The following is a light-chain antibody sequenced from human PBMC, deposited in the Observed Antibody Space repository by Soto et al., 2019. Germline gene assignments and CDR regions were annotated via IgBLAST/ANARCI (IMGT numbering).Light chain of an antibody. J-gene: IGKJ2*01. CDR3: QQYGTSPRYT. CDR2: NAS. V-gene: IGKV3-20*01. CDR1: QSVSNNY. Sequence: EIVLTQSPGTLSLSPGERATLSCRASQSVSNNYLAWYQQKPGQAPRLVIYNASTRAAGIPDRFSGSGSGTDFTLSISRLEPEDFAVYYCQQYGTSPRYTFGQGTKLEIK.